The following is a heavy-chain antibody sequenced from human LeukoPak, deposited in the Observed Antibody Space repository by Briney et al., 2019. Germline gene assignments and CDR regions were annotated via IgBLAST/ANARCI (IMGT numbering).Heavy chain of an antibody. Sequence: GGSLRLSCEASGFTFTTYSMTWVRQAPGKGLEWVSIISSGSSAIFSADSVKGRFTISRDNSKNMLYLQMNSLRAEDTAVYYCARAAAETGAFRDNWFDPWGQGTLVTVSS. CDR1: GFTFTTYS. V-gene: IGHV3-48*01. CDR2: ISSGSSAI. D-gene: IGHD6-19*01. CDR3: ARAAAETGAFRDNWFDP. J-gene: IGHJ5*02.